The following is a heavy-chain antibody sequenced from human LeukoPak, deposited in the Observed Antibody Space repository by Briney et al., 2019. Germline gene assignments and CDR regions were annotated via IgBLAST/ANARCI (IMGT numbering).Heavy chain of an antibody. J-gene: IGHJ1*01. CDR2: INHSGST. D-gene: IGHD3-10*01. CDR1: GGSFSGYY. CDR3: ARGLTYYYGSGSYLTPFQH. Sequence: SETLSLTCAVYGGSFSGYYWSWIRQPPGKGLEWIGEINHSGSTNYNPSLKSRVTISVDTSKNQFSLKLSSVTAADTAVYYCARGLTYYYGSGSYLTPFQHWGQGTLVTVSS. V-gene: IGHV4-34*01.